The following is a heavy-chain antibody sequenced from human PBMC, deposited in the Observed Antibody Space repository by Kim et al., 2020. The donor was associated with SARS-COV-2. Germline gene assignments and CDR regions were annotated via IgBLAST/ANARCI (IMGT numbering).Heavy chain of an antibody. CDR1: GFNFRKYF. Sequence: GGSLRLSCAASGFNFRKYFMNWVRQAPGKGPMFISRITDRGNFQSYADSVKGRFTTSRDNTKNTLDLEMTSLRAEDTAIYYCARDGGFTDHDWYFDLWGRGILVTVS. J-gene: IGHJ2*01. D-gene: IGHD3-16*01. CDR2: ITDRGNFQ. V-gene: IGHV3-74*01. CDR3: ARDGGFTDHDWYFDL.